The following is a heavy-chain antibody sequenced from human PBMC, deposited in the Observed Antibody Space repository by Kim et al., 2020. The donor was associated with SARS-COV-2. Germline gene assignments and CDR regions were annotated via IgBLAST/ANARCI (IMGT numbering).Heavy chain of an antibody. CDR2: ST. CDR3: ARETEGYDY. D-gene: IGHD5-12*01. V-gene: IGHV3-53*01. J-gene: IGHJ4*02. Sequence: STYYADSVKGRFTISRDNSKNTLYLQRNSLRAEDTAVYYCARETEGYDYWGQGTLVTVSS.